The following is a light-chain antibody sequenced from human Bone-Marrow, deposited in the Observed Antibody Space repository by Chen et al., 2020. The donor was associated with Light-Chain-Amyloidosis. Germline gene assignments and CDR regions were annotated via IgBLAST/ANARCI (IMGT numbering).Light chain of an antibody. CDR3: QTWGAGIQV. V-gene: IGLV4-69*01. CDR2: LNSDGSH. J-gene: IGLJ3*02. CDR1: SEHTVYS. Sequence: QLVVTQSPSASASLGASVKLTCTLSSEHTVYSIAWHQQQPGKGPRFLMKLNSDGSHTQGDGIPDRFSGSSFGAERYLTISSLQSEDEADYYCQTWGAGIQVFGGGTKLTVL.